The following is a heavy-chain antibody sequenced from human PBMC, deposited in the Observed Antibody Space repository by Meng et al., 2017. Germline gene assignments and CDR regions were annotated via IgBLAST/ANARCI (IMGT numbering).Heavy chain of an antibody. CDR2: ISYDGSNK. D-gene: IGHD3-22*01. CDR1: GFTFSSYA. J-gene: IGHJ4*02. Sequence: QGERVGSGGGVVQPGRSLRLSCGASGFTFSSYAMHWVRQAPGKGLEWVAVISYDGSNKYYADSVKGRFTISRDNSKNTLYLQMNSLRAEDTAVYYCARGSYYDSSGYYSVNYWGQGTLVTVSS. V-gene: IGHV3-30*01. CDR3: ARGSYYDSSGYYSVNY.